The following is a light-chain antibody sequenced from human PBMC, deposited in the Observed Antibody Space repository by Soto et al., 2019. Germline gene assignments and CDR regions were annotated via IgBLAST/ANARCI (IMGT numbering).Light chain of an antibody. CDR1: QTVSSNY. CDR3: QQRSKWPPT. CDR2: GAS. V-gene: IGKV3D-20*02. J-gene: IGKJ3*01. Sequence: EIVLTHSPGTLSLSPGERATLSFSASQTVSSNYLAWYQQKPGQAPRLLIYGASTRATGFPARFSGSGSGTDFTLTISSLQSEDFAVYYCQQRSKWPPTFGPGTKVDIK.